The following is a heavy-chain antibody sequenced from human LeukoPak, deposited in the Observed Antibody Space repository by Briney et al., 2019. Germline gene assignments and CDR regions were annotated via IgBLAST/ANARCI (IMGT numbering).Heavy chain of an antibody. Sequence: GESLKISCKGSGYSFTSYWIGWVRQMPGKGLEWMGIIYPGDSDTRYSPSFQGRVTISADKSISTAYLQWSSLKASDTAMYYCARRNDFWSGYFLEDAFDIWGQGTMVTVSS. CDR1: GYSFTSYW. CDR2: IYPGDSDT. V-gene: IGHV5-51*01. CDR3: ARRNDFWSGYFLEDAFDI. D-gene: IGHD3-3*01. J-gene: IGHJ3*02.